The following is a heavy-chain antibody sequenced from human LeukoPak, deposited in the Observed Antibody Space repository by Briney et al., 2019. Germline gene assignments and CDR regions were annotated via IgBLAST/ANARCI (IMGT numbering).Heavy chain of an antibody. V-gene: IGHV4-34*01. CDR1: GGSFSGYY. CDR3: ARRARGYSYGSVDY. CDR2: INHSGST. J-gene: IGHJ4*02. D-gene: IGHD5-18*01. Sequence: PSETLSLTCAVYGGSFSGYYWSWIRQPPGKGLEWIGEINHSGSTNYNPSLKSRVTISVDTSKNQFSLKLSSVTAADTAVYYCARRARGYSYGSVDYWGQGTLVTVSS.